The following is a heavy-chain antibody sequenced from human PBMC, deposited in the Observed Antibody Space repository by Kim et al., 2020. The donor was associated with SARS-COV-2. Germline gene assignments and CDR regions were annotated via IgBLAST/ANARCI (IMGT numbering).Heavy chain of an antibody. Sequence: PKSRVTISVDKSKNQFSLKLSSVTAADTAVYYCARTQLGEYYYYYYGMDVWGQGTTVTVSS. CDR3: ARTQLGEYYYYYYGMDV. D-gene: IGHD2-2*01. V-gene: IGHV4-4*02. J-gene: IGHJ6*02.